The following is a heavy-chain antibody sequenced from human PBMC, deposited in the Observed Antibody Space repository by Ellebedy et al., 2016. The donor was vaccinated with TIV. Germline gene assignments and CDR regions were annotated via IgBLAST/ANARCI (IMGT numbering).Heavy chain of an antibody. V-gene: IGHV4-4*02. J-gene: IGHJ5*02. CDR1: GDSINSSNW. CDR3: ARARNIGASWFDP. Sequence: SETLSLXCAVSGDSINSSNWWSWVRQPPGKGLEWIGEIYHSGSTNYNPSLKSRVTIFVDKSKNQVSLYLTSVTAADTAVYYCARARNIGASWFDPWGQGTLVTVSS. D-gene: IGHD2/OR15-2a*01. CDR2: IYHSGST.